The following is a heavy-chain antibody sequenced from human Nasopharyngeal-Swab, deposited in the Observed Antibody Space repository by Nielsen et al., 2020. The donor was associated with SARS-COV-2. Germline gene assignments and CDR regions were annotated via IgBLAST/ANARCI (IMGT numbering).Heavy chain of an antibody. CDR3: ARDQGLGVPMALGLGVFDY. V-gene: IGHV3-64*01. D-gene: IGHD3-10*01. CDR2: ISDQGDTT. Sequence: GESLKISCAVSGFPFSGYSMHLVRQTPGKVLEHVSAISDQGDTTYYANFVKGRFTISRDNSKNKLYLQMGSLRTEDTAVYYCARDQGLGVPMALGLGVFDYWGQGTLVAVSS. J-gene: IGHJ4*02. CDR1: GFPFSGYS.